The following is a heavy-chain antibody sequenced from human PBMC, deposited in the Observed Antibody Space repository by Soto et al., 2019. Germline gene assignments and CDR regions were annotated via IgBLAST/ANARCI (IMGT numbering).Heavy chain of an antibody. Sequence: WGSLRLSCAASGFTFSSYAMSWVRQAPGKGLEWVSAISGSGGSTYYADSVKGRFTISRDNSKNTLYLQMNSLRAEDTAVYYCAAQWLVLGAFDYWGQGTLVTVPS. CDR2: ISGSGGST. CDR3: AAQWLVLGAFDY. J-gene: IGHJ4*02. V-gene: IGHV3-23*01. D-gene: IGHD6-19*01. CDR1: GFTFSSYA.